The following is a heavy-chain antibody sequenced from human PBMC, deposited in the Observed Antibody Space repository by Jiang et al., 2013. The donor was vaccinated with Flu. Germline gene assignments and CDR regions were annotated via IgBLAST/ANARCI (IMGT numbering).Heavy chain of an antibody. D-gene: IGHD4-17*01. J-gene: IGHJ3*02. Sequence: SLKISCTGSGDRFSSYWIGWVRQMPGKGLEWMGIIYPDDSDTRYSPSFQGRVTISADKSTKTAYLQWSSLKASDTAMYYCARQAPYGASADAFDIWGQGTMVTVSS. V-gene: IGHV5-51*01. CDR2: IYPDDSDT. CDR3: ARQAPYGASADAFDI. CDR1: GDRFSSYW.